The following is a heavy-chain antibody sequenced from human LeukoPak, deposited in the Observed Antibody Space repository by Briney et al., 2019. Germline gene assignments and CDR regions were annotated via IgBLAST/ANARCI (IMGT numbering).Heavy chain of an antibody. CDR3: ATYGPTSGGYTFEY. V-gene: IGHV4-4*02. CDR2: IIDSGST. D-gene: IGHD2-15*01. J-gene: IGHJ4*02. Sequence: PSETLSLTCAVSGVSISSGYWWSWVRQPPMKGLEWIGEIIDSGSTNHNPSLKGRITISLDETKNQFSLNVNSVTAADTAVYYCATYGPTSGGYTFEYWGQGILVTVSS. CDR1: GVSISSGYW.